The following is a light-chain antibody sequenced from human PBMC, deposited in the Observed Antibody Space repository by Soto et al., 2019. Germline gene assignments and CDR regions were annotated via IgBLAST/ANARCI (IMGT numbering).Light chain of an antibody. V-gene: IGKV1-5*03. CDR1: QSISSW. J-gene: IGKJ1*01. CDR2: KAS. Sequence: DSQMTQSPSTLSASVGDRVTITCRASQSISSWLAWYQQKPGQAPKLLIYKASTLQSGVPSRFSGSGSGTEFTLAISSLQPDDSASYYCQQYKDNWTFGQGTKVDIK. CDR3: QQYKDNWT.